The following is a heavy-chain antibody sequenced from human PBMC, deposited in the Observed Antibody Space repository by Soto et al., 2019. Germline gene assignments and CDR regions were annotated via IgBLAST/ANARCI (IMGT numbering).Heavy chain of an antibody. Sequence: ESGGGVVQPGGSLRLSCAASGFTFSGYGMHWVRQSPGEGLEWVAILANDGSYQYYAESVKGRFTISRDNSKNTLYLQMDSLRPEDTAVYYCARSIGGSSYYPPDYWGQGTRVTVSS. CDR2: LANDGSYQ. D-gene: IGHD2-15*01. J-gene: IGHJ4*02. V-gene: IGHV3-30*03. CDR1: GFTFSGYG. CDR3: ARSIGGSSYYPPDY.